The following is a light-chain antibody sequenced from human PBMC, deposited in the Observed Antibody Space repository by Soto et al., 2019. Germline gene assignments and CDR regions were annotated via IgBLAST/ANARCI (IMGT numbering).Light chain of an antibody. J-gene: IGKJ4*01. Sequence: DIVMTQSPVSLPVSHGEPASISCRSSQSLLHSHGYTYLDWYLQKPGQSPQLLIYMGSTRASGVPDRFSGSGSGTDFTLKISRVEADDVGVYYCMQALQTPLTFGGGTKVEIK. V-gene: IGKV2-28*01. CDR2: MGS. CDR1: QSLLHSHGYTY. CDR3: MQALQTPLT.